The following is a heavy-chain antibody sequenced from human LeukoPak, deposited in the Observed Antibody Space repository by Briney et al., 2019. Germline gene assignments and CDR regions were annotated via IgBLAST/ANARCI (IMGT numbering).Heavy chain of an antibody. CDR2: VYYSGST. Sequence: SETLSLTCIVSSGSVSSGSYYWNWIRQPPGKGLQWIGYVYYSGSTNYNPSLKSRVTISLDTSKNQFSLKLNSVTAADTAVYYCARRGSGAPFDYWGQGALVTVSS. J-gene: IGHJ4*02. CDR3: ARRGSGAPFDY. V-gene: IGHV4-61*01. D-gene: IGHD3-16*01. CDR1: SGSVSSGSYY.